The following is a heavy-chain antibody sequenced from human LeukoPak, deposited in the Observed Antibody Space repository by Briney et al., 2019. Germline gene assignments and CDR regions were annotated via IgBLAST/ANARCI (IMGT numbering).Heavy chain of an antibody. D-gene: IGHD1-26*01. CDR3: ARDPYSGAYYEGYYYYYMDV. CDR1: GFTFSSYS. V-gene: IGHV3-48*01. J-gene: IGHJ6*03. Sequence: GGSLRLSCAASGFTFSSYSMNWVRQAPGKGLEWVSYISSSSSTIYYADSVKGRFTTSRDNAKNSLYLQMNSLRAEDTAVYYCARDPYSGAYYEGYYYYYMDVWGKGTTVTVSS. CDR2: ISSSSSTI.